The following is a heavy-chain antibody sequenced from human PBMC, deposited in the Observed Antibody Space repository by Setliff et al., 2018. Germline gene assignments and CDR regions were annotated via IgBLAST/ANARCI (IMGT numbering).Heavy chain of an antibody. V-gene: IGHV3-30*02. Sequence: GGSLRLSCAASGFTFSSYSMNWVRQAPGKGLEWVAFIRYDGSNKYYADSVKGRFTISRDNSKNTLYLQMNSLRAEDTAVYYCAKDGGRSSWYPAYYYYGMDVWGQGTTVTVSS. CDR3: AKDGGRSSWYPAYYYYGMDV. J-gene: IGHJ6*02. D-gene: IGHD6-13*01. CDR2: IRYDGSNK. CDR1: GFTFSSYS.